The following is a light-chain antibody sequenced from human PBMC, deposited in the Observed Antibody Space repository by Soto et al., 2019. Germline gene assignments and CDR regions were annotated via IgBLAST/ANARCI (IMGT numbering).Light chain of an antibody. V-gene: IGKV1-33*01. J-gene: IGKJ4*01. CDR2: DAS. Sequence: DIQMTQSPSSLSASVGDRVTITCQASQDIAKYLNWYQQKPGNAPKLLIYDASELHAGVPSRFSGSGSGTDFTFTISSVKPEDFATYYCQQYDDLLSFGGGTKVEFK. CDR3: QQYDDLLS. CDR1: QDIAKY.